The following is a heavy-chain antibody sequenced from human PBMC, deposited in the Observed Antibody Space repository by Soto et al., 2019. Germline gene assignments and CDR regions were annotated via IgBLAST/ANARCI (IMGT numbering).Heavy chain of an antibody. CDR2: IWYDESNK. D-gene: IGHD3-22*01. V-gene: IGHV3-33*01. CDR1: GFTFSIYG. Sequence: PGGSLRLSCAASGFTFSIYGMHWVRHAPGKGLEWVAVIWYDESNKYYADSVKGRFTIPRDNTKNTLYLQMSSLRAEDTAVYYCARDPIDSSGYYLLDFWGQGTLVTVSS. J-gene: IGHJ4*02. CDR3: ARDPIDSSGYYLLDF.